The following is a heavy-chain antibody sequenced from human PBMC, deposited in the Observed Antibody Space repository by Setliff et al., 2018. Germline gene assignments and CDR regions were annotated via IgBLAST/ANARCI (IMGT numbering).Heavy chain of an antibody. CDR3: AREGVDTRSSTDYRYYMDV. Sequence: SVKVSCKASGATFSSYGISWVRQAPGQGLEWMGGTIPMFGTTNYARKFQGRVTIITDESTSTAYMELSSLRFEDTAVYYCAREGVDTRSSTDYRYYMDVWGKGTTVTVSS. CDR1: GATFSSYG. J-gene: IGHJ6*03. D-gene: IGHD5-18*01. V-gene: IGHV1-69*05. CDR2: TIPMFGTT.